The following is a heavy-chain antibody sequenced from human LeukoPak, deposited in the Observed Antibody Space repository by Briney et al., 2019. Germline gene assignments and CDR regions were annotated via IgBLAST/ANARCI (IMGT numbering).Heavy chain of an antibody. CDR3: ARIPSEYYPYYYGMDV. V-gene: IGHV4-61*01. Sequence: SETLSLTCAVSGYSISSSYYWSWIRQPPGKGLEWIGYIYYSGSTNYNPSLKSRVTISVDTSKNQFSLKLSSVTAADTAVYYCARIPSEYYPYYYGMDVWGQGTTVTVSS. CDR1: GYSISSSYY. CDR2: IYYSGST. J-gene: IGHJ6*02. D-gene: IGHD3-10*01.